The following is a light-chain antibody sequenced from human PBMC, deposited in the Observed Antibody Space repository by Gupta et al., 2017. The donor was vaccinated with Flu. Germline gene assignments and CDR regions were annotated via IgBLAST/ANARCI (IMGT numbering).Light chain of an antibody. J-gene: IGKJ1*01. Sequence: DNVLTQSPGTLSLSPGERATLSCRTSQSVSTTFLAWFQQKPGQAPRLLIYGTSTRAAGIPDRFSGSGSATDFTLTISRLEPEDAAVYYWQHYGSLPWTFGHGTKVEIK. CDR3: QHYGSLPWT. CDR2: GTS. CDR1: QSVSTTF. V-gene: IGKV3-20*01.